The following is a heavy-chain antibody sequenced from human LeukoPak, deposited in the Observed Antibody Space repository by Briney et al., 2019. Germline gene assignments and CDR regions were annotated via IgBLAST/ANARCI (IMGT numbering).Heavy chain of an antibody. CDR1: GGTFSSYA. Sequence: GASVKVSCKASGGTFSSYAISWVRQAPGQGLEWMGIINPSGGSTSYAQKFQGRVTMTRDTSTSTVYMELSSLRSEDTAVYYCARVGYDSSGYLSDYWGQGTLVTVSS. D-gene: IGHD3-22*01. J-gene: IGHJ4*02. V-gene: IGHV1-46*01. CDR2: INPSGGST. CDR3: ARVGYDSSGYLSDY.